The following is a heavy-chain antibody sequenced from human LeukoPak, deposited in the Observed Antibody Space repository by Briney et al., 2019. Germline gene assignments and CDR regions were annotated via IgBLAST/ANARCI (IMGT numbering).Heavy chain of an antibody. CDR3: ARDRFFSSGWFDP. V-gene: IGHV4-39*07. CDR1: GGSIISSSYY. Sequence: SETLSLTCTVSGGSIISSSYYWGWIRQPPGKGLEWIGSIYYDGSTYYNPSLKSRVTISIDTSKNQFSLKLNSVTAADTAVYYCARDRFFSSGWFDPWGQGTLVTVSS. CDR2: IYYDGST. D-gene: IGHD6-25*01. J-gene: IGHJ5*02.